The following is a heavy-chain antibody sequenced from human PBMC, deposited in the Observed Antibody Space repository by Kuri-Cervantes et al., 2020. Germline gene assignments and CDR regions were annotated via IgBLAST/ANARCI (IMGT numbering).Heavy chain of an antibody. CDR1: GFTFSSFA. Sequence: GGSLRLSCAASGFTFSSFAMHWVRQAPGKGLEWVAVIAYDGSNKYYADSVKGRFTISRDNSKNTLYLQMNSLRATDTAVYYCARGHHDYIWGSYGIDYWGQGTLVTVSS. CDR2: IAYDGSNK. D-gene: IGHD3-16*01. CDR3: ARGHHDYIWGSYGIDY. J-gene: IGHJ4*02. V-gene: IGHV3-30*01.